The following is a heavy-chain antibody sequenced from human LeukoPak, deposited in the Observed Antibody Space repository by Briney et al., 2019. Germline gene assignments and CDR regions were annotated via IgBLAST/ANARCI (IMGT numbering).Heavy chain of an antibody. V-gene: IGHV3-21*01. D-gene: IGHD7-27*01. J-gene: IGHJ3*02. Sequence: WVSSISSSSSYIYYADSVKGRFTISRDNAKNSLYLQMNSLRAEDTAVYYCASAWAHDAFDIWGQGTMVTVSS. CDR3: ASAWAHDAFDI. CDR2: ISSSSSYI.